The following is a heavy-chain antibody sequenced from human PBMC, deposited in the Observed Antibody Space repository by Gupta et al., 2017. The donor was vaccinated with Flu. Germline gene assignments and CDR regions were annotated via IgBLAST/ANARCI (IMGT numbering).Heavy chain of an antibody. Sequence: QTQLVQSGPEVMKPGTYVKVSCKTSGFTFTSSAVQWVRQTRGQRLEWIGWIVVGSGVTDLAQKFQERVTVTRDTSTSKVYMEMSSLRSEDTAVYYCSAARFNIADWAFDLWGQGTMVTVSS. V-gene: IGHV1-58*01. D-gene: IGHD2/OR15-2a*01. J-gene: IGHJ3*01. CDR3: SAARFNIADWAFDL. CDR2: IVVGSGVT. CDR1: GFTFTSSA.